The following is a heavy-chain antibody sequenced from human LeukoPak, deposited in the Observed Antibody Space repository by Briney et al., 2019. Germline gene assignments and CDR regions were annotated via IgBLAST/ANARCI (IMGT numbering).Heavy chain of an antibody. Sequence: ASVKVSCKASGYTFTSYDINWVRQATGQGLGWMGWMNPNSGNTGYAQKFQGRVTMTRNTSISTAYMELSSLRSEDTAVYYCARSTTKWELLLGVYYFDYWGQGTLVTVSS. V-gene: IGHV1-8*01. J-gene: IGHJ4*02. CDR3: ARSTTKWELLLGVYYFDY. D-gene: IGHD1-26*01. CDR2: MNPNSGNT. CDR1: GYTFTSYD.